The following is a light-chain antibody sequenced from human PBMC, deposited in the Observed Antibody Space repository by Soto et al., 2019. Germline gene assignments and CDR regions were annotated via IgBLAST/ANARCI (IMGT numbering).Light chain of an antibody. CDR1: QAINSY. Sequence: IQLTQSPSSLSASVGDRVTITCRASQAINSYLAWYQQEPGKAPKLLIYGGSTLQSGVPSRFSGSGSGTDFTLTISSLQSEDFATYYCQPLNAFPLTFGGGTKVEI. V-gene: IGKV1-9*01. CDR2: GGS. CDR3: QPLNAFPLT. J-gene: IGKJ4*01.